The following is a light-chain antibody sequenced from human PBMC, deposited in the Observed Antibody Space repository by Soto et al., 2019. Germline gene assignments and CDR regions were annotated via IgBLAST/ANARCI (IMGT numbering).Light chain of an antibody. CDR2: EVS. J-gene: IGLJ2*01. V-gene: IGLV2-8*01. CDR1: SSDVGGYNY. CDR3: SSYAGTKNLGV. Sequence: QAVVTQPPSASGSPGQSVAISCTGTSSDVGGYNYVSWYQHHPGKAPKLLIYEVSKRPSGVPDRFSGSKSGNTASLTVSGLQAEDEADYFCSSYAGTKNLGVFGGGTKVTVL.